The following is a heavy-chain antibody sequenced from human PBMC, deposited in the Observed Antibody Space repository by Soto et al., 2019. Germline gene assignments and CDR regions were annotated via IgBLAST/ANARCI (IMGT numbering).Heavy chain of an antibody. CDR1: GDTFISSG. D-gene: IGHD2-15*01. CDR3: ARIEYCSGGNCYSAFDI. Sequence: ASVKVSCKASGDTFISSGISWVRQAPGQGLEWMRWISGYKGDTNYAQKFQGRVTLTTDTSTSTAYMELRSLAPGDTAIYYCARIEYCSGGNCYSAFDIWGQGTLVTVSS. V-gene: IGHV1-18*01. J-gene: IGHJ3*02. CDR2: ISGYKGDT.